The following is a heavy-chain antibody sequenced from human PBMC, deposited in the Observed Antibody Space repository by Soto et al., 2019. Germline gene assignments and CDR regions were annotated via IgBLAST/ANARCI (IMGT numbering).Heavy chain of an antibody. Sequence: GGSLRLSCVASGFTFSSYAMIWVRQAPGKGLEWVAVISYDGSNKYYADSVKGRFTISRDNSKNTLYLQMNSLRAEDTAVYYCAKGSASSRPYHFDFWGQGNQVTVSS. J-gene: IGHJ4*02. D-gene: IGHD2-2*01. CDR2: ISYDGSNK. V-gene: IGHV3-30*18. CDR1: GFTFSSYA. CDR3: AKGSASSRPYHFDF.